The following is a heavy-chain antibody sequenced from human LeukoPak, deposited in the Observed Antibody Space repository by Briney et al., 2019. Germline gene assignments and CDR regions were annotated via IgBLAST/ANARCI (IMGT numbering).Heavy chain of an antibody. J-gene: IGHJ5*02. CDR3: AREALWFGEFQYWFGP. CDR1: GGSISSGSYY. CDR2: IYTSGST. Sequence: SQTLSLTCTVSGGSISSGSYYWSWIRQPAGKGLEWIGRIYTSGSTNYNPSLKSRVTISVDTSKNQFSLKLSSVTAADTAVYYCAREALWFGEFQYWFGPWGQGTLVTVSS. D-gene: IGHD3-10*01. V-gene: IGHV4-61*02.